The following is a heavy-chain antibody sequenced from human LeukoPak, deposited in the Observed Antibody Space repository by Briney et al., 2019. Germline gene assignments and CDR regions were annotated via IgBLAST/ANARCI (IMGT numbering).Heavy chain of an antibody. V-gene: IGHV3-30-3*01. CDR3: TRGLGAIRGGWSDP. CDR1: GFTFSSYG. D-gene: IGHD1-26*01. CDR2: ISYDGSNK. Sequence: PGRSLRLSCAASGFTFSSYGMHWVRQAPGKGLEWVAVISYDGSNKYYADSVKGRFTISRDNSKNTLYLQMTSLRPEDTAVYYCTRGLGAIRGGWSDPWGQGTLVTVSS. J-gene: IGHJ5*02.